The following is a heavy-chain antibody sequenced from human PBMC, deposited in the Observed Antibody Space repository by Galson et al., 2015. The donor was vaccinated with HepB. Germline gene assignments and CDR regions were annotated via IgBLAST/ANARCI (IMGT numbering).Heavy chain of an antibody. D-gene: IGHD3-22*01. CDR2: IIPILGIA. V-gene: IGHV1-69*02. J-gene: IGHJ3*02. CDR3: AIVVVIRARAAFDI. CDR1: GGTFSSYT. Sequence: SVKVSCKASGGTFSSYTISWVRQAPGQGLEWMGRIIPILGIANYAQKFQGRVTITADKSTSTAYMELSSLRSEDTAVYYCAIVVVIRARAAFDIWGQGTMVTVSS.